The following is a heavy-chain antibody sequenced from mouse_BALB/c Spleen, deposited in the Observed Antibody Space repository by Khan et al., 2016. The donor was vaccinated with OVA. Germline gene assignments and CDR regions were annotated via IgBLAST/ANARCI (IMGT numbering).Heavy chain of an antibody. CDR1: GFTFSSFG. CDR2: ISFGSATI. Sequence: EVELVESGGGLVQPGGSRKLSCAASGFTFSSFGMHWVRQAPEKGLDWVAYISFGSATIYYADTVKGRFTISRDNPKNTLFLQMTSLRSEDTAMYDCARAMITTWYFDVWAAGTTVTVPS. J-gene: IGHJ1*01. CDR3: ARAMITTWYFDV. V-gene: IGHV5-17*02. D-gene: IGHD2-4*01.